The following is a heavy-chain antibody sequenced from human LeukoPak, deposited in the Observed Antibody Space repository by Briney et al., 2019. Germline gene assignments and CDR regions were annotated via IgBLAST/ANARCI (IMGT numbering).Heavy chain of an antibody. D-gene: IGHD6-13*01. Sequence: ASVKASCKASGYTFTGYYMHWVRQAPGQGLEWMGWINPNSGGTNYAQKFQGRVTMTRDTSISTAYMELSRLRSDDTAVYYCARDSSSLVYYGMDVWGQGTTVTVSS. CDR2: INPNSGGT. V-gene: IGHV1-2*02. CDR1: GYTFTGYY. CDR3: ARDSSSLVYYGMDV. J-gene: IGHJ6*02.